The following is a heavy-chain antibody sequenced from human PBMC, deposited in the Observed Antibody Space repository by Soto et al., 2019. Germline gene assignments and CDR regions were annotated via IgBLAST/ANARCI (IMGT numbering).Heavy chain of an antibody. Sequence: GGSLTLSCPVSGFSLSNYWIHWVRHLPGKGLVWVSRIKNDGSGTSYADSVIGRFTISRDNAKNTPYLQMNSLRVDDTAVYYCARGPEGDRSGNYGLSVWGQGTTVTVSS. CDR2: IKNDGSGT. V-gene: IGHV3-74*01. D-gene: IGHD3-22*01. J-gene: IGHJ6*02. CDR3: ARGPEGDRSGNYGLSV. CDR1: GFSLSNYW.